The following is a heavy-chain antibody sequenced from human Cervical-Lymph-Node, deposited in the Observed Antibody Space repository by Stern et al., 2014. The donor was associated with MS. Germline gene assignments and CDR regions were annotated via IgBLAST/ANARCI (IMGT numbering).Heavy chain of an antibody. D-gene: IGHD3-10*01. CDR1: GYTFSSYG. CDR3: ARDPGGYFYGMDV. J-gene: IGHJ6*02. V-gene: IGHV1-18*01. CDR2: ISGHNGNT. Sequence: QLVQSGAEVKKPGASVKVSCKTSGYTFSSYGITWVRQAPGQGPEWMGWISGHNGNTNFAERFQGRLTMTTDTSTRTAYMELRSLRYDDTAVYFCARDPGGYFYGMDVWGQGTTVTVSS.